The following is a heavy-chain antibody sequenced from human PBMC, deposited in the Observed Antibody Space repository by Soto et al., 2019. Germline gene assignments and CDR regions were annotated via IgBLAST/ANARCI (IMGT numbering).Heavy chain of an antibody. Sequence: SETLSLTCAVYGGSFSGYYWSWIRQPPGKGLEWIGEINHSGSTNHNPSLKSRVTISVDTSKNQFSLKLSSVTAADTAVYYCARSDYCTNGVCPSRDYYYYYGMDVWGQGTTVTVSS. CDR1: GGSFSGYY. V-gene: IGHV4-34*01. CDR3: ARSDYCTNGVCPSRDYYYYYGMDV. D-gene: IGHD2-8*01. CDR2: INHSGST. J-gene: IGHJ6*02.